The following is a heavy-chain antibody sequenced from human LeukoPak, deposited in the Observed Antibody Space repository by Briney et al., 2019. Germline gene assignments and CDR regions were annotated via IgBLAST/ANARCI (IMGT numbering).Heavy chain of an antibody. CDR3: AREVDYYDSSDYFPLGY. Sequence: ASVKVSRKASGYTFTGYYMHWVRQAPGQGLEWMGWINPNSGGTNYAQKFQGRVTMTRDTSITTAYMELSRLKSDDTAVYYCAREVDYYDSSDYFPLGYWGRGTLVTVSS. D-gene: IGHD3-22*01. CDR1: GYTFTGYY. CDR2: INPNSGGT. J-gene: IGHJ4*02. V-gene: IGHV1-2*02.